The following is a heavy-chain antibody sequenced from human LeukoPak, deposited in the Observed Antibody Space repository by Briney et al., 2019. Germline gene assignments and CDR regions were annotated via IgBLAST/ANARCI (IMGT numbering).Heavy chain of an antibody. CDR3: ARAMAGTFFDY. Sequence: GGSLRLSCAASGFTFSDYDMHWVRQPTGKSLEWVSVIGIAGDTYYSGSVKDRSTISREDAKNSLYLQMNSLRAGDTAVYYCARAMAGTFFDYWGQGTLVTVSS. J-gene: IGHJ4*02. V-gene: IGHV3-13*01. CDR1: GFTFSDYD. D-gene: IGHD6-19*01. CDR2: IGIAGDT.